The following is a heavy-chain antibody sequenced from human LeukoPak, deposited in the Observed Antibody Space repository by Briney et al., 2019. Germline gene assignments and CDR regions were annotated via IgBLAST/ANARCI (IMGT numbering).Heavy chain of an antibody. Sequence: GGSPRLANAYWGFIFSDFYISWGGHPPRKELEWVSYISRGGKTIYCAASVEGRFNISGNNAKNSLYRKMNSLRAEDTAVYHCARRYCNGGICYWAFDSWGQGTLVTVSS. CDR3: ARRYCNGGICYWAFDS. J-gene: IGHJ4*02. D-gene: IGHD2-15*01. V-gene: IGHV3-11*01. CDR1: GFIFSDFY. CDR2: ISRGGKTI.